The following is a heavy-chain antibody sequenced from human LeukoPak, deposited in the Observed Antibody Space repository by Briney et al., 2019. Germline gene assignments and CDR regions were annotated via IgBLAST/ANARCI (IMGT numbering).Heavy chain of an antibody. CDR1: GFTFSSYA. Sequence: GRSLRLSCAASGFTFSSYAMSWVRQAPGKGLEWVSAISGSAATTYYADSVKGRFTISRDNSKNTLYVQMDSLRGDDTAVYYCAKNGKYQLLGSWCDSWGQGTLVTVSS. D-gene: IGHD2-2*01. J-gene: IGHJ5*01. CDR2: ISGSAATT. V-gene: IGHV3-23*01. CDR3: AKNGKYQLLGSWCDS.